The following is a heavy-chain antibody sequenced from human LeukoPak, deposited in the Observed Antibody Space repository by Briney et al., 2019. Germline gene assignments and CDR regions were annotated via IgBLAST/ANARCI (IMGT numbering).Heavy chain of an antibody. J-gene: IGHJ4*02. V-gene: IGHV3-23*01. Sequence: GGSLRLSCAASGFTFSSYAMSWVRQAPGKGLEWVSAISGSGGSTYYADSVKGRFTISRDNSKNTLYLQMNSLRDEDTAVYYCAKPLWFGELAVCFDYWGQGTLVTVSS. D-gene: IGHD3-10*01. CDR3: AKPLWFGELAVCFDY. CDR1: GFTFSSYA. CDR2: ISGSGGST.